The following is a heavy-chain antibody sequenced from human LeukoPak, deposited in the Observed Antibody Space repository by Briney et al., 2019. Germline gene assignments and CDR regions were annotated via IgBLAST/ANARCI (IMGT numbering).Heavy chain of an antibody. CDR2: IKGDGSEK. CDR1: GFTFSNYW. J-gene: IGHJ4*02. V-gene: IGHV3-7*01. Sequence: WGSLRLSCVASGFTFSNYWMSWVRQAPGKGLEWVANIKGDGSEKYYVDSVKGRFTISRDNAKTSLYLQMNSLRAEDTAVYYCARWNYDNGAYYLDYWGRGTLVTVSS. D-gene: IGHD3-22*01. CDR3: ARWNYDNGAYYLDY.